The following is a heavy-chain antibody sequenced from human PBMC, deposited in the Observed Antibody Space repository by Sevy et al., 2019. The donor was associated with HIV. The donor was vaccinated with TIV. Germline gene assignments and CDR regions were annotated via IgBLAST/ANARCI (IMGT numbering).Heavy chain of an antibody. D-gene: IGHD3-10*01. J-gene: IGHJ3*02. V-gene: IGHV3-48*03. CDR1: GFTFSSYE. CDR3: ARGPWFGELSAAFDI. CDR2: ISSSGSTI. Sequence: GGSLRLSCAASGFTFSSYEMNWVRQAPGKGLEWVSYISSSGSTIYYADSVKGRFTISRDNAKNSLYLQMNSLRAEDTAVYYCARGPWFGELSAAFDIWGKGTMVTVS.